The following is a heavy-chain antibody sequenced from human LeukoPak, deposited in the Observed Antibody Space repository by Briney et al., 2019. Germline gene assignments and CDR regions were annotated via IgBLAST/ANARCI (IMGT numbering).Heavy chain of an antibody. V-gene: IGHV3-23*01. CDR3: AKEGDVLRFLEWLLGGFDY. D-gene: IGHD3-3*01. CDR1: GFTFSSYA. Sequence: GGSLRLSCAAPGFTFSSYAMSWVRQAPGKGLEWVSAISGSGGSTYYADSVKGRFTISRDNSKNTLYLQMNSLRAEDTAVYYCAKEGDVLRFLEWLLGGFDYWGQGTLVTVSS. J-gene: IGHJ4*02. CDR2: ISGSGGST.